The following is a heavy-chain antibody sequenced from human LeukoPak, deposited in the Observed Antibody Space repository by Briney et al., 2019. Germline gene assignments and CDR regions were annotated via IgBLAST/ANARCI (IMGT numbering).Heavy chain of an antibody. CDR1: GGSISSGSYY. Sequence: SQTLSLTCTVSGGSISSGSYYWSWIRQPAGKGLEWIGRIYTSGSTNYNPSLKSRVTISVDTSKNQFSLKLSSVTAADTAVYYCARGPMVVGAYYYYYMGVWGKGTTVTVSS. D-gene: IGHD3-10*01. V-gene: IGHV4-61*02. CDR2: IYTSGST. J-gene: IGHJ6*03. CDR3: ARGPMVVGAYYYYYMGV.